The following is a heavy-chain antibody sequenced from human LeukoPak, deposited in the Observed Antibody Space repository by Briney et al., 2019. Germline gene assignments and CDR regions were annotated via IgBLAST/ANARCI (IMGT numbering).Heavy chain of an antibody. V-gene: IGHV4-30-4*01. Sequence: SETLPLTCTVSGGSISSGDYYWSWIRQSPGKGLEWIGYIYYSGSTYYNPSLKSRVTISVDTSKNQFSLKLSSVTAADTAVYYCARESRYCSSTSCQRNFDYWGQGTLVTVSS. CDR2: IYYSGST. J-gene: IGHJ4*02. D-gene: IGHD2-2*01. CDR3: ARESRYCSSTSCQRNFDY. CDR1: GGSISSGDYY.